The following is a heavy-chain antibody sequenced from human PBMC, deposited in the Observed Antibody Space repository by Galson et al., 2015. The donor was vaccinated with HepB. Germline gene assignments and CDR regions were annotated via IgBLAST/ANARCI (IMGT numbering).Heavy chain of an antibody. J-gene: IGHJ6*03. Sequence: SLRLSCAASGFTFSSYGMHWVRQAPGKGLEWLAVIWYDGNNEYYADSVKGRFTISRDNSKNTLYLHMNSLRVEDTAVYYCARGNFYYYYMDVWGTGTTVTGTS. CDR1: GFTFSSYG. D-gene: IGHD2/OR15-2a*01. CDR3: ARGNFYYYYMDV. V-gene: IGHV3-33*01. CDR2: IWYDGNNE.